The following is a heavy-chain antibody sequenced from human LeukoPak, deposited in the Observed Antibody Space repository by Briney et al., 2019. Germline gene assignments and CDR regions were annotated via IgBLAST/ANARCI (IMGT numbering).Heavy chain of an antibody. CDR2: ISWDGGST. D-gene: IGHD3-22*01. J-gene: IGHJ3*02. V-gene: IGHV3-43D*03. CDR1: GFTFDDYA. CDR3: AKPGAAVVVYWGAFDI. Sequence: GGSLRLSCAASGFTFDDYAMHWVRQAPGKGLEWVSLISWDGGSTYYADSVKGRFTISRDNSKNSLYLQMNSLRAEDTALYYCAKPGAAVVVYWGAFDIWGQGTMVTVSS.